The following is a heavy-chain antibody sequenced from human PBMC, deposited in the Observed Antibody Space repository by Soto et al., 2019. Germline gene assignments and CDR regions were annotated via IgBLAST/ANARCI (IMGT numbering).Heavy chain of an antibody. Sequence: EVQLLESGGDLVQPGGSLRLSCVASGFTFSNFSMSWVRQAPGQGMQWVSIIGVDGVTTYYADSVRGSFTVSRDNSKNTLYLQMNRLRAEDTAIYYSVKDLTMAGPNDYFDYWGQGTLVTVSS. D-gene: IGHD6-19*01. CDR2: IGVDGVTT. V-gene: IGHV3-23*01. J-gene: IGHJ4*02. CDR1: GFTFSNFS. CDR3: VKDLTMAGPNDYFDY.